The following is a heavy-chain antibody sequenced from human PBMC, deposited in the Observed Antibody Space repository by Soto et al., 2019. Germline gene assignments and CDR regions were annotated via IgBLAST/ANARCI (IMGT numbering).Heavy chain of an antibody. CDR3: ARGIDSWYYYDSTGPKFDY. D-gene: IGHD3-22*01. CDR1: GCTFTGYY. V-gene: IGHV1-2*04. Sequence: ASVKVSCKASGCTFTGYYMHWVRQAPEQGLEWMGWINPNSGGTNYAQKFQGWVTMTRDTSISTAYMELSRLRSDDTAVYYCARGIDSWYYYDSTGPKFDYWGQGTLVTVSS. J-gene: IGHJ4*02. CDR2: INPNSGGT.